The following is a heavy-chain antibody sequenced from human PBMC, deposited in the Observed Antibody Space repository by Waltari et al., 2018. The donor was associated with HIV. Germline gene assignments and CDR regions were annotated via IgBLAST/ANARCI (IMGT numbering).Heavy chain of an antibody. CDR3: ARDWAHSSSWSRYYYHGMDV. CDR1: GFTVSSNS. J-gene: IGHJ6*02. Sequence: EVQLVESGGGLVQPGGSLGLSCAPPGFTVSSNSMRWVRQAPGKGLEWVSVIYSGGSTYYADSVKGRFTISRDNSKNTLYLQMNSLRAEDTAVYYCARDWAHSSSWSRYYYHGMDVWGQGTTVTVSS. CDR2: IYSGGST. D-gene: IGHD6-13*01. V-gene: IGHV3-66*01.